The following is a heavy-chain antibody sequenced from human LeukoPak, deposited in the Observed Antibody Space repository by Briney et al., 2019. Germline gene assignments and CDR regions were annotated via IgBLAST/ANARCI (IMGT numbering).Heavy chain of an antibody. CDR3: ARLDGTIITIFGVVHFDY. CDR1: GYSFTSYW. CDR2: IYPGDSDT. D-gene: IGHD3-3*01. Sequence: GESLKISCKGSGYSFTSYWIGWVRQMPGKGLEWMGIIYPGDSDTRYSPSFQGQVTISADKSISTAYLQWSSLKASDTAMYYCARLDGTIITIFGVVHFDYWGQGTLVTVSS. J-gene: IGHJ4*02. V-gene: IGHV5-51*01.